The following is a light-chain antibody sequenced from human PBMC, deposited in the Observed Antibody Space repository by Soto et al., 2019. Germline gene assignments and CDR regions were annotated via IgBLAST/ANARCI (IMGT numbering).Light chain of an antibody. CDR1: QSVSGH. CDR3: QHYGSSLWT. V-gene: IGKV3-20*01. J-gene: IGKJ1*01. CDR2: GAS. Sequence: VVLTQSPATLSLSPGEPATLSCRASQSVSGHLAWYQQKPGQAPRLLIYGASSRATGIPDRFSGSGSGTDFTLTITRLEPEDFAVYYCQHYGSSLWTFGQGTKVEIK.